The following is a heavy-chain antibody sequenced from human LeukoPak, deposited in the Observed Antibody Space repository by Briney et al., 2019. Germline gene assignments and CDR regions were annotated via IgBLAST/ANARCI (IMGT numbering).Heavy chain of an antibody. CDR3: VYDSSGSVRVYYFDY. CDR1: GFTFSSYW. Sequence: GGSLRLSCVASGFTFSSYWATWVRQAPGMWLEWVAVISYDGSNKYYADSVKGRFTISRDNSKNTLYLQMNSLRAEDTAVYYCVYDSSGSVRVYYFDYWGQGTLVTVSS. D-gene: IGHD3-22*01. J-gene: IGHJ4*02. V-gene: IGHV3-30*03. CDR2: ISYDGSNK.